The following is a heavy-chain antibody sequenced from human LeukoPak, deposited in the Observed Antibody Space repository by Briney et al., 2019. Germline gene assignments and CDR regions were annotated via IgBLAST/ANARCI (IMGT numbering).Heavy chain of an antibody. J-gene: IGHJ4*02. CDR3: AGAGSETQWRAFDF. CDR1: GFTVSSNY. V-gene: IGHV3-53*01. D-gene: IGHD6-19*01. CDR2: IYSGGNT. Sequence: GGSLRLSCAASGFTVSSNYMNWVRQAPGEGLEWVSVIYSGGNTYYADSVKGRFTISRDNSKNTLYLQMNSLRAEDTAVYYCAGAGSETQWRAFDFWGQGALVTVFS.